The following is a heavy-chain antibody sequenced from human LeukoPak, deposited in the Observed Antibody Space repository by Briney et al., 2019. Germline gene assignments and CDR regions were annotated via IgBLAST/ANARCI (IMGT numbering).Heavy chain of an antibody. CDR1: GYTFTGYY. CDR3: ARDQGGNSNFDY. Sequence: ASMKVSCKASGYTFTGYYMHWVRQAPGQGLEWMGWINPNSGGTNYAQKFQGRVTMTRDTSISTAYMELSRLRSDDTAVYYCARDQGGNSNFDYWGQGTLVTVSS. J-gene: IGHJ4*02. V-gene: IGHV1-2*02. D-gene: IGHD4-23*01. CDR2: INPNSGGT.